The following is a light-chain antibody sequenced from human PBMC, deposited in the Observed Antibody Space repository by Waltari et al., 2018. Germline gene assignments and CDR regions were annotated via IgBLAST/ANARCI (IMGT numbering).Light chain of an antibody. CDR2: AAA. CDR1: QNVSQNH. CDR3: HQYGSSIRS. Sequence: EIVLTQSPGTLSLSPGATAILSCRASQNVSQNHVAWFQVKPGQPPRLLIYAAANRAPGVPVNFSGRGSGTDFSLTILIVEPEDFAVYSCHQYGSSIRSFGQGTKVEVK. J-gene: IGKJ1*01. V-gene: IGKV3-20*01.